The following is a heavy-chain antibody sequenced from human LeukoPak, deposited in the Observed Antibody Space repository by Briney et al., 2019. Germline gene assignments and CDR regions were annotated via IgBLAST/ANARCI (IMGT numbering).Heavy chain of an antibody. D-gene: IGHD1-7*01. V-gene: IGHV3-21*01. J-gene: IGHJ3*01. CDR3: ARRTFPNDAFDV. CDR2: ISGSGSDI. Sequence: HPRGSLRLSCAASGFTFSSYSMNWVRQPPGKGLEWVSAISGSGSDIYYADSVKGRFTISRDNPKRSLYLQMNSLRAEDTAVYYCARRTFPNDAFDVWGQGTVVTVSS. CDR1: GFTFSSYS.